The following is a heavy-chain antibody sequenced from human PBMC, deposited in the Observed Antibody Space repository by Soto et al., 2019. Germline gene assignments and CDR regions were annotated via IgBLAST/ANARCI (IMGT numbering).Heavy chain of an antibody. V-gene: IGHV3-33*01. D-gene: IGHD1-1*01. CDR3: ARDASGTTSFLVS. CDR1: GFMFGTSG. CDR2: IWLDGSER. Sequence: QAQLVESGGGVVQPGRSLRLSCEASGFMFGTSGMHWVRQAPGKGLEWVSGIWLDGSERHYADSVKGRFTISRDNAKNTVFLQMNSLRVEDTAVYFCARDASGTTSFLVSWDQGTLVTVSS. J-gene: IGHJ5*01.